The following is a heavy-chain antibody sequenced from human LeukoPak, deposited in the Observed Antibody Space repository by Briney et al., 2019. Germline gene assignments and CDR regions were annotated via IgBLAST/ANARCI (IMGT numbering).Heavy chain of an antibody. CDR2: IDHSGST. CDR3: ARDGAADFDI. V-gene: IGHV4-4*02. D-gene: IGHD3-16*01. J-gene: IGHJ3*02. CDR1: GFTFSTYSM. Sequence: GSLRLSCAASGFTFSTYSMSWVRQAPGKGLEWIGEIDHSGSTNYNPSLKSRVTISIDKSKNQFSLKLSSVTAADTAVYYCARDGAADFDIWGQGTMVTVSS.